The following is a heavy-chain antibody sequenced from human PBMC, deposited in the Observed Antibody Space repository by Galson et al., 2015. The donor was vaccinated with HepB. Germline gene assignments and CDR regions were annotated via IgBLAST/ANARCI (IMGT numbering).Heavy chain of an antibody. Sequence: SLRLSCAASGFTFSDYYMSWIRQAPGKGLEWVSYISSSGSSIYYADSVKGRFTISRDNAKNSLDLQMNSLRAEDTAVYYCARAVTMVRGVRAFDIWGQGTMVTVS. CDR3: ARAVTMVRGVRAFDI. J-gene: IGHJ3*02. D-gene: IGHD3-10*01. CDR1: GFTFSDYY. V-gene: IGHV3-11*01. CDR2: ISSSGSSI.